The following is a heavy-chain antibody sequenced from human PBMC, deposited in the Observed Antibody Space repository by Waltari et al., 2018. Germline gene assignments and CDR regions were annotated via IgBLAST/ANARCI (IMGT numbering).Heavy chain of an antibody. CDR2: IDSSVST. V-gene: IGHV4-59*01. CDR1: GGSISSYY. D-gene: IGHD6-13*01. Sequence: QVQLQESGPGLVKPSETLSFTCTVSGGSISSYYWRWIRQPPGKGLGWIGYIDSSVSTNYNPSLNSRFTISVDTSKNQFSLKLSSVTAADTAVYYCARIGAAAAFDPWGQGTLVTVSS. J-gene: IGHJ5*02. CDR3: ARIGAAAAFDP.